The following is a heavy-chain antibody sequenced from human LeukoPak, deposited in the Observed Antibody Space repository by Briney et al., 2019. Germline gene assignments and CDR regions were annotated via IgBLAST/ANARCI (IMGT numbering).Heavy chain of an antibody. V-gene: IGHV4-59*08. CDR3: ARGETDTGYYYDSSGYYGY. CDR2: IYYSGST. D-gene: IGHD3-22*01. J-gene: IGHJ4*02. Sequence: SETLSLTCTVSGGSISSHYWSWIRQPPGKGLEWIGYIYYSGSTNYNPSLKSRVTISVDTSKNQFSLKLSSVTAADTAVYYCARGETDTGYYYDSSGYYGYWGQGTLVTVSS. CDR1: GGSISSHY.